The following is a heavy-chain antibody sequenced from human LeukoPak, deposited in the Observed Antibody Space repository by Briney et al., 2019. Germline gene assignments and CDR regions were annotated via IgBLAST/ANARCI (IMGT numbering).Heavy chain of an antibody. CDR3: ARISVYYDILTGYVNRSFFDY. J-gene: IGHJ4*02. Sequence: ETLSLTCAVYGGSFSGYYWSWVRQPPGKGLEWIGEINHSGSTNYNPSLKSRVTISVDTSKNQFSLKLSSVTAADTAVYYCARISVYYDILTGYVNRSFFDYWGQGTLVTVSS. CDR1: GGSFSGYY. CDR2: INHSGST. V-gene: IGHV4-34*01. D-gene: IGHD3-9*01.